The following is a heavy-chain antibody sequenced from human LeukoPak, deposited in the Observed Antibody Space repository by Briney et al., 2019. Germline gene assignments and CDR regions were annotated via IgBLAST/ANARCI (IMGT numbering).Heavy chain of an antibody. J-gene: IGHJ4*02. CDR3: VRLRRNSDSSGYFYYYDN. D-gene: IGHD3-22*01. V-gene: IGHV3-21*01. CDR1: GFTVSSNY. Sequence: GGSLRLSCAASGFTVSSNYMSWVRQAPGKGLEWVASVNTVSSYIYYADSVRGRFTISRDNAKNSVLLQMNSLRAEDTAMYYCVRLRRNSDSSGYFYYYDNWGQGTLVTVSS. CDR2: VNTVSSYI.